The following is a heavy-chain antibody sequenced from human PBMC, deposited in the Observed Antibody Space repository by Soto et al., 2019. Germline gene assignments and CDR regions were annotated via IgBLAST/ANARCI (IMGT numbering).Heavy chain of an antibody. CDR3: ASDLVGASDSYGLDV. Sequence: GGSLRLSCAASGFTFSNYDMHWVRKAPGKGLEWVAIIWNDGNNKYYADSVRGRSIISRDNSKNRLYLQMNSLRAEDTAVYYCASDLVGASDSYGLDVWGQGT. D-gene: IGHD1-26*01. V-gene: IGHV3-33*01. CDR2: IWNDGNNK. CDR1: GFTFSNYD. J-gene: IGHJ6*02.